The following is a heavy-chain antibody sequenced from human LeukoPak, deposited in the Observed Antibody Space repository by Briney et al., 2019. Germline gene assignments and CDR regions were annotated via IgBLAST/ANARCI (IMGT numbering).Heavy chain of an antibody. V-gene: IGHV4-38-2*02. Sequence: SETLSLTCTVSGYSISSGYYWSWIRQPPGKGLEWIGEINHSGSTNYNPSLKSRVTISVDTSKNQFSLKLSSVTAADTAVYYCVRRSGSYYNRFDYWGQGTLVTVSS. D-gene: IGHD3-10*01. CDR3: VRRSGSYYNRFDY. CDR1: GYSISSGYY. CDR2: INHSGST. J-gene: IGHJ4*02.